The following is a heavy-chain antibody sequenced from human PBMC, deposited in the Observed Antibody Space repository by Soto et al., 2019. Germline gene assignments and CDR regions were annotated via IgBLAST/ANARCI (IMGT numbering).Heavy chain of an antibody. CDR1: GGSISSGDYY. CDR2: IYYSGST. V-gene: IGHV4-30-4*01. Sequence: SETLALTCTVSGGSISSGDYYWSWIRQPPGKGLEWIGYIYYSGSTYYNPSLKSRVTISVDTSKNQFSLKLSSVTAADTAVYYCAIGRRELLWWYFVYWGQGIPVTVPP. D-gene: IGHD1-26*01. J-gene: IGHJ4*02. CDR3: AIGRRELLWWYFVY.